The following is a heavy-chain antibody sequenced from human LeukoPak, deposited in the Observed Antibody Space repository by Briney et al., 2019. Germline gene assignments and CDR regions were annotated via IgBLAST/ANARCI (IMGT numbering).Heavy chain of an antibody. CDR1: GYSFTSYW. D-gene: IGHD3-9*01. V-gene: IGHV5-51*01. CDR2: IYPGDSDT. CDR3: ARYGEYYDILTGYYPIDY. Sequence: KGGESLKISCKGSGYSFTSYWIGWVRQMPGKGLKWMGIIYPGDSDTRYSPSFQGQVTISADKSISTAYLQWSSLKASDTAMYYCARYGEYYDILTGYYPIDYWGQGTLVTVSS. J-gene: IGHJ4*02.